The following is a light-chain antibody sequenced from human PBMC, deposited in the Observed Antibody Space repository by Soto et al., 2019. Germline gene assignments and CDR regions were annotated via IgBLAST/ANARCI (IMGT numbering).Light chain of an antibody. J-gene: IGKJ3*01. CDR2: GDS. CDR1: QNIDTY. Sequence: DIQMTQSPSSLSASVGDRVTITCRASQNIDTYLNWYLQKPGQAPKLLIYGDSTRAAGIPARFSGSGSGTDFTLTISGLETEDFAVYFCLHRNNWPPRFTFGPGTTVEVK. V-gene: IGKV1-39*01. CDR3: LHRNNWPPRFT.